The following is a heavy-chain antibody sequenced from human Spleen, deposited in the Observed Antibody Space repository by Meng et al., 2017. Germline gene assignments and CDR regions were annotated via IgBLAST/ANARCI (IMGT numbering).Heavy chain of an antibody. CDR1: GGSFSGYY. V-gene: IGHV4-34*01. CDR2: INHSRGT. Sequence: QVQLQQWCAGLFKPSETLSLTCAVYGGSFSGYYWSWIRQPPGKGLEWIGEINHSRGTTYNPSLKTRVTISVDTSKNQFSLRLTSVTAADTAVYYCARAYDWGFFDLWGRGTLVTVSS. CDR3: ARAYDWGFFDL. J-gene: IGHJ2*01. D-gene: IGHD3-10*02.